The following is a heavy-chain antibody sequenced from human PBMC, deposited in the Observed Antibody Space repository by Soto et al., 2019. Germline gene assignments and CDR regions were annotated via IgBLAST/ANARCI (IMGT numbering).Heavy chain of an antibody. J-gene: IGHJ6*02. Sequence: GESLKISCKGSGYSFTSYWIGWVRQMPGKGLEWMGIIYPGDSDTRYSPSFQGQVTISADKSISTAYLQWSSLKASDTAMYYCASHNIAGVTQGVYYYGMDVWGQGTTVTVSS. CDR2: IYPGDSDT. V-gene: IGHV5-51*01. CDR3: ASHNIAGVTQGVYYYGMDV. D-gene: IGHD1-26*01. CDR1: GYSFTSYW.